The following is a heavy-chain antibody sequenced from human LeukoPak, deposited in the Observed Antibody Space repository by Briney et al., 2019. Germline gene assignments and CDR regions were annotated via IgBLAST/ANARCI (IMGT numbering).Heavy chain of an antibody. CDR3: AGSWFYRDYFEY. D-gene: IGHD3-10*01. Sequence: GRSLRLSCAASGFPFSSYGMHWVRQAPGKGLEWVAVLSYDGSNEYYADSVKGRFTISRDNSKNTLYLQMNSLRVEDTAVYYCAGSWFYRDYFEYWGQGTLVTVSS. CDR2: LSYDGSNE. V-gene: IGHV3-30*03. J-gene: IGHJ4*02. CDR1: GFPFSSYG.